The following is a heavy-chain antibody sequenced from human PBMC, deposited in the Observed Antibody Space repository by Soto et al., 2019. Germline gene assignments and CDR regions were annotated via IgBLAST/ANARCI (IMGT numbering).Heavy chain of an antibody. D-gene: IGHD3-3*01. CDR3: AGGLFGVVNDYYYYYGMDV. V-gene: IGHV1-2*02. J-gene: IGHJ6*02. CDR1: GYTFTSYY. Sequence: GASVKVSCKASGYTFTSYYMHWVRQAPGQGLEWMGWINPNSGGTNYAQKFQGRVTMTRDTSISTAYMELSRLRSDDTAVYYCAGGLFGVVNDYYYYYGMDVWGQGTTVTVSS. CDR2: INPNSGGT.